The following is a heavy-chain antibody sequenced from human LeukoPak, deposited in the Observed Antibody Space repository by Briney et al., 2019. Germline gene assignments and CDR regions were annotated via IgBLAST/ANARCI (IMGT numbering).Heavy chain of an antibody. D-gene: IGHD6-19*01. CDR1: GFTFSSYT. CDR2: ISSSSTYI. Sequence: GGSLRLSCAASGFTFSSYTMNWVRQVPGKGLEWVSSISSSSTYIYYAGSVQGRFTISRDNAKNSLYLQMNSLRAEDTAVYYCAREGRSSGWYYFDYWGQGTLVTVSS. J-gene: IGHJ4*02. V-gene: IGHV3-21*01. CDR3: AREGRSSGWYYFDY.